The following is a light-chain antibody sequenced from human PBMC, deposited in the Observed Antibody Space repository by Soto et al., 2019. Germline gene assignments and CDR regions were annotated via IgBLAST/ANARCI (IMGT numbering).Light chain of an antibody. CDR1: QRFNSN. CDR3: QQYNNWPKT. CDR2: GAT. J-gene: IGKJ1*01. V-gene: IGKV3-15*01. Sequence: IVMTQSPATLSVSPGERATLSCSASQRFNSNVAWYQQKPGQSPRLLVYGATARATGVPARFSGSGSGTQFTLTISSLQSEDFAVYYCQQYNNWPKTFGQGTKVDI.